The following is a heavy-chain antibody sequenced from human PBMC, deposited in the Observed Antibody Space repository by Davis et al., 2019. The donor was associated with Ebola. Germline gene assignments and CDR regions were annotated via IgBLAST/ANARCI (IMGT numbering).Heavy chain of an antibody. D-gene: IGHD6-19*01. CDR2: IKPDGNKQ. V-gene: IGHV3-7*01. CDR3: ARQYVSGWFLYYGMDV. CDR1: GFTFSMYW. Sequence: PGGSLRLSCVGSGFTFSMYWMSWVRQAPGKGLEWVANIKPDGNKQQYVDSVKGRFTVSRDNVKNSLYLQLNSLRAENTAVYYCARQYVSGWFLYYGMDVWGPGTTVTVSS. J-gene: IGHJ6*02.